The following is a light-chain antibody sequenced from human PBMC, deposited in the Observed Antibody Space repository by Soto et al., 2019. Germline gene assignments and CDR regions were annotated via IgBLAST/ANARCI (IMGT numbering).Light chain of an antibody. V-gene: IGKV3-20*01. Sequence: IVLTQSPGTLSLSPGESATLSCRAAQSVSRTFLAWYQQKPGQAPKLLIYGTSSRASGTPDRFSGSGSGTDFTLSFSRLEPEDFAVYYCHHYGNSVYTFGQGTNLEIK. J-gene: IGKJ2*01. CDR2: GTS. CDR3: HHYGNSVYT. CDR1: QSVSRTF.